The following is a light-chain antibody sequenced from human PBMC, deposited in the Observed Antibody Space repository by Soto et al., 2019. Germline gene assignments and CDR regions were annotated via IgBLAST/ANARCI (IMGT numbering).Light chain of an antibody. CDR1: QSISTN. V-gene: IGKV3-15*01. CDR3: QQYNSWPPIT. J-gene: IGKJ5*01. CDR2: GAS. Sequence: EIVMTQSPAPLSVSPGERATLSCRASQSISTNLAWFQHKPGQAPRLLIYGASTRATAIPARFSGSGSGTEFTLTINSLQSDDFAVYFCQQYNSWPPITFGQGTRLQIK.